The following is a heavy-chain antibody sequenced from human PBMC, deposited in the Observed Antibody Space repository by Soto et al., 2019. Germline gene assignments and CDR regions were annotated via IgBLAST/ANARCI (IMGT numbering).Heavy chain of an antibody. V-gene: IGHV1-18*01. CDR3: AGLLYSSGWYSVYDAFDI. Sequence: ASVKVSCKASGYTFTSYGISWLRQAPGQGLEWMGWISAYNGNTNYAQKLQGRVTMTTDTSTSTAYMELRSLRSDDTAVYYCAGLLYSSGWYSVYDAFDIWGQGTMVTVSS. CDR2: ISAYNGNT. J-gene: IGHJ3*02. CDR1: GYTFTSYG. D-gene: IGHD6-19*01.